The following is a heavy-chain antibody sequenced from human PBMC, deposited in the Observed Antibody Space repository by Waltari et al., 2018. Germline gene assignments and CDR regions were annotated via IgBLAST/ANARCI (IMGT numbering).Heavy chain of an antibody. Sequence: QVQLVQSGAEVKKPGASVKVSCKASGYTFTSYAMHWVRQAPGQRLEWMGWINAGNGNTKYSQEFQGRVTITRDTSASTAYMELSSLRSEDMAVYYCARAPGVVTPLDAFDIWGQGTMVTVSS. J-gene: IGHJ3*02. CDR2: INAGNGNT. CDR1: GYTFTSYA. CDR3: ARAPGVVTPLDAFDI. V-gene: IGHV1-3*03. D-gene: IGHD2-15*01.